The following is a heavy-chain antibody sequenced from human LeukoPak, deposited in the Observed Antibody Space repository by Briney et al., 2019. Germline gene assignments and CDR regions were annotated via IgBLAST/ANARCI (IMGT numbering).Heavy chain of an antibody. CDR3: ARGGLYSTSLETYNWFDP. CDR1: GGSISSRSHY. V-gene: IGHV4-39*07. Sequence: SETLSLTCAVSGGSISSRSHYWGWIRQPPGKGLEWIGSIYYSGSTYYNPSLKSRVTISVDTSKNQFSLKLSSVTAADTAVYYCARGGLYSTSLETYNWFDPWGQGTLVTVSS. J-gene: IGHJ5*02. CDR2: IYYSGST. D-gene: IGHD6-13*01.